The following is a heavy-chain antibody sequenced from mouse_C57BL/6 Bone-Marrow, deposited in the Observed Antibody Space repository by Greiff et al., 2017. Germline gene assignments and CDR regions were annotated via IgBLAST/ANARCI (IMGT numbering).Heavy chain of an antibody. J-gene: IGHJ3*01. CDR2: INPSNGGT. D-gene: IGHD2-3*01. CDR1: GYTFTSYW. Sequence: QVQLQQPGPELVKPGASVKLSCKASGYTFTSYWMHWVKQRPGQGLEWIGNINPSNGGTNYNEKFKSKATLTVDKSSSTAYMQLSSLTSEDSVVYYCARAGWLLRGWFAYWGQGTLVTVSA. CDR3: ARAGWLLRGWFAY. V-gene: IGHV1-53*01.